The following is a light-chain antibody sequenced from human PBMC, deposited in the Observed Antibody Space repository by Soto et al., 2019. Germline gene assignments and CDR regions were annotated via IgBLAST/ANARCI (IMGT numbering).Light chain of an antibody. V-gene: IGKV1-39*01. CDR1: QDISNY. Sequence: DIQMTQSPSSLSASLGDRVTITCQASQDISNYLNWYQQKPGKAPKVLIYAASSLQSGVPVRFSGSGSGTDFTLSISSLEPEDVATYFCQQLDSFPLTVGQGTRLEIK. CDR3: QQLDSFPLT. CDR2: AAS. J-gene: IGKJ5*01.